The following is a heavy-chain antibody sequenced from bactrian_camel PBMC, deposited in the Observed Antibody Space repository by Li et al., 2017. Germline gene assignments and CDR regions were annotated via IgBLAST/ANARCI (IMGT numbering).Heavy chain of an antibody. CDR2: IGSSGRT. CDR1: RYISSLC. D-gene: IGHD2*01. V-gene: IGHV3S53*01. CDR3: AADVGSMSGSCQPNY. Sequence: HVQLVESGGGSAQAGGSLRLSCTASRYISSLCMGWFRQAPGQAREGVATIGSSGRTNYANSVKGRFTISGDNARNTLYLQMNGVKTEDTAVYSCAADVGSMSGSCQPNYWGQGTQVTVS. J-gene: IGHJ4*01.